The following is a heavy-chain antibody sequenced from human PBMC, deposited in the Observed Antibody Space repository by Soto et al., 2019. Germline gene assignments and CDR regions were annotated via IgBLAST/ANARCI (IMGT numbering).Heavy chain of an antibody. CDR1: GGSFSGYY. D-gene: IGHD3-16*02. Sequence: SETLSPTCAVYGGSFSGYYWSWIRQPPGKGLEWIGEINHSGGTNYSPSLKSRVTISVDTSKNQFSLNLNSVTAADTAVYYCGRAASISSLRGLRTTFRATADYWGQGTQVTVSS. CDR3: GRAASISSLRGLRTTFRATADY. CDR2: INHSGGT. J-gene: IGHJ4*02. V-gene: IGHV4-34*01.